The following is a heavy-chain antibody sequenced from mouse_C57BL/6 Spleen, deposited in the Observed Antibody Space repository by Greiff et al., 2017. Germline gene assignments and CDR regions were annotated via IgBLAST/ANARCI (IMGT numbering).Heavy chain of an antibody. V-gene: IGHV5-6*01. Sequence: EVMLVESGGDLVKPGGSLKLSCAASGFTFSSYGMSWVRQTPDRRLEWVANISSGGSYTYYPESVKGRFTISRDNAKNTLYLQMSSLKSEDTAMYYCARHVYGNYLDYWGQGTTLTVSS. D-gene: IGHD2-1*01. CDR1: GFTFSSYG. J-gene: IGHJ2*01. CDR3: ARHVYGNYLDY. CDR2: ISSGGSYT.